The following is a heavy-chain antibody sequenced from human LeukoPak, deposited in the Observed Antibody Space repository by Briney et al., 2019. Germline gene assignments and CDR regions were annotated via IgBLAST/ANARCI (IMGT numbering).Heavy chain of an antibody. V-gene: IGHV3-7*01. CDR2: IKQDGSEK. Sequence: GGSLRLSCAASGFTFSSYWMSWVRQAPGKGLEWVANIKQDGSEKYYVDSVKGRFTISRDNAKNSLYLQMNSLRAEDTAVYYCARVYDSSGYYPYYWGQGTLVTVSS. CDR1: GFTFSSYW. CDR3: ARVYDSSGYYPYY. D-gene: IGHD3-22*01. J-gene: IGHJ4*02.